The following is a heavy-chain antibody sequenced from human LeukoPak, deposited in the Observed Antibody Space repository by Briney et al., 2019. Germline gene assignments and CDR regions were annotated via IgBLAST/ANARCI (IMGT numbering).Heavy chain of an antibody. CDR3: ARVWQDYSRVDY. D-gene: IGHD2-21*01. Sequence: GGSLRLSCAASGFTFSAYHINWVRQAPGKGLEWISYLSTTGTTIHYAGSVKGRFAMSRDNGKGYLYLQMKSLRGQDPAAYYCARVWQDYSRVDYWGQGTLVTVSS. CDR2: LSTTGTTI. V-gene: IGHV3-48*01. J-gene: IGHJ4*02. CDR1: GFTFSAYH.